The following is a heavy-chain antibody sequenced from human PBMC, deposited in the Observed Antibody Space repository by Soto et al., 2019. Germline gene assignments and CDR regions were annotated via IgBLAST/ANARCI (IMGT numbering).Heavy chain of an antibody. CDR1: GYAISRGFY. D-gene: IGHD3-10*02. J-gene: IGHJ4*02. Sequence: ETLSLTCDVSGYAISRGFYWAWIRQPPGKRLEWIGNIYHTGTTYYNPSLKSRVTMSVDTSKNQFSLRLSSVTAADTAVFYCARVRTVRMSCSPADNWARVTLFTVSA. CDR3: ARVRTVRMSCSPADN. V-gene: IGHV4-38-2*01. CDR2: IYHTGTT.